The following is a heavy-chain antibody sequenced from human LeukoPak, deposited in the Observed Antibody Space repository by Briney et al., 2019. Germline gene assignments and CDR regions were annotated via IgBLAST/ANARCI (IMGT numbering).Heavy chain of an antibody. CDR3: ATYMVRGVVMHAFDI. CDR2: IDTSGST. V-gene: IGHV4-61*02. CDR1: GGSINSGTYY. J-gene: IGHJ3*02. D-gene: IGHD3-10*01. Sequence: PSQTLSLTCTVSGGSINSGTYYWTWIRQPAGKGLEWIGRIDTSGSTNYNPSLKSRVTISVDTSKNQFSLKLSSVTVADTAVYYCATYMVRGVVMHAFDIWGQGTMVTVSS.